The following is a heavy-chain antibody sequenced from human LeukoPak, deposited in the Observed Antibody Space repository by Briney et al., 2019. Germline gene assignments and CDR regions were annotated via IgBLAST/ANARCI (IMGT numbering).Heavy chain of an antibody. CDR3: ARGVYIAAAQSGY. CDR2: ISYSGTT. CDR1: GGSITRYY. V-gene: IGHV4-59*12. Sequence: SGTLSLTCTVSGGSITRYYLSWIRQPPGHGLEWSWYISYSGTTNYNPSLTSLVTPSVDTSKNQSSLKLSSVTAADTAVYYCARGVYIAAAQSGYGGEGTLLTVSS. J-gene: IGHJ4*02. D-gene: IGHD6-13*01.